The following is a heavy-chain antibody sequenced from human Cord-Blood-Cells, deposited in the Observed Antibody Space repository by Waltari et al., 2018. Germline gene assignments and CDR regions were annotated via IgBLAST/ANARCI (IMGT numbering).Heavy chain of an antibody. CDR3: ARDYYGSGSDAFDI. Sequence: QVQLQESGPGLVKPSETLSLTCTVSGYSISSGYYWGWIWQPPGKGLEWIGSIYHSGSTYYNPSIKSRVTISVDTSKNQFSLKLSSVTAADTAVYYCARDYYGSGSDAFDIWGQGTMVTVSS. D-gene: IGHD3-10*01. J-gene: IGHJ3*02. CDR1: GYSISSGYY. V-gene: IGHV4-38-2*02. CDR2: IYHSGST.